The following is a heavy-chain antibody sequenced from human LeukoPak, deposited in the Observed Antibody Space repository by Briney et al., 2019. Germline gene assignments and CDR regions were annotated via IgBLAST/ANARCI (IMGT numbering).Heavy chain of an antibody. V-gene: IGHV3-30*02. CDR3: AKVEYYDFWSGYEDAFDI. J-gene: IGHJ3*02. D-gene: IGHD3-3*01. CDR1: GFTFSSYG. Sequence: VGSLRLSCAASGFTFSSYGMHWVRQAPGKGLEWVAFIRYDGSNKYYADSVKGRFTISRDDSKNTLYLQMNSLRAEDTAVYYCAKVEYYDFWSGYEDAFDIWGQGTMVTVSS. CDR2: IRYDGSNK.